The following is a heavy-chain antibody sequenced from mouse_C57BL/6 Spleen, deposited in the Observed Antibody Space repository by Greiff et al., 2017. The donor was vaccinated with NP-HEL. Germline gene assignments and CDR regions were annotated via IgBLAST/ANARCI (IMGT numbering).Heavy chain of an antibody. D-gene: IGHD1-1*01. CDR1: GYTFTSYG. Sequence: VQLQQSGAELVRPGSSVKMSCKTSGYTFTSYGINWVKQRPGQGLEWIGYIYIGNGYTEYNEKFKGKATLTSDTSSSTAYMQLSSLTSEDSAIYFCARCPYYYGSSLWYFDYWGQGTTLTVSS. CDR3: ARCPYYYGSSLWYFDY. V-gene: IGHV1-58*01. CDR2: IYIGNGYT. J-gene: IGHJ2*01.